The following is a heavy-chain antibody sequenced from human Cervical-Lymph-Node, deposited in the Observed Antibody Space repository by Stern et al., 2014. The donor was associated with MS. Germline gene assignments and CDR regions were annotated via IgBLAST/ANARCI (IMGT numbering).Heavy chain of an antibody. V-gene: IGHV1-69*01. CDR2: SSPIFGRA. D-gene: IGHD3-9*01. Sequence: QLVQSGAEVKKPGSSVKVSCKASGGTFSSYAISWVRQAPGQGLEWMGGSSPIFGRANYAQKFQGRVTITADESTSTAYMELSSLGSEDTAVYYCARGWSYEILTGYSYWGQGTLVTVSS. J-gene: IGHJ4*02. CDR3: ARGWSYEILTGYSY. CDR1: GGTFSSYA.